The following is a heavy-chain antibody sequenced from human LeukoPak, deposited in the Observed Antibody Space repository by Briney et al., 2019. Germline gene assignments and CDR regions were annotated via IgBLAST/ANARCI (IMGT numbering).Heavy chain of an antibody. CDR2: ISGSGGST. D-gene: IGHD3-9*01. Sequence: QSGGSLRLSCAASGFTFSSYGMSWVRQAPGKGLEWVSAISGSGGSTNYADSVKGRLTISRDNSKNTLYLQMNSLRAEDTAVYYCARDKGHYDILTGYYNSYYFDYWGQGTLVTVSS. CDR3: ARDKGHYDILTGYYNSYYFDY. J-gene: IGHJ4*02. V-gene: IGHV3-23*01. CDR1: GFTFSSYG.